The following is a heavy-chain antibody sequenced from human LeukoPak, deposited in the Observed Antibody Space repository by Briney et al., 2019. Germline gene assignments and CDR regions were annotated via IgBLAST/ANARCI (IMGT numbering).Heavy chain of an antibody. V-gene: IGHV4-61*01. CDR2: IYFSGST. CDR1: GGSISSSSYY. Sequence: SETLSLTCTVSGGSISSSSYYWSWIRQPPGKGLEWIGYIYFSGSTNYNPSLKSRVAMSVDTSKNQFSLKLSSLTAADTAVYYCARSYYDGTDYYPRFDYWGQGTLVTVSS. J-gene: IGHJ4*02. D-gene: IGHD3-22*01. CDR3: ARSYYDGTDYYPRFDY.